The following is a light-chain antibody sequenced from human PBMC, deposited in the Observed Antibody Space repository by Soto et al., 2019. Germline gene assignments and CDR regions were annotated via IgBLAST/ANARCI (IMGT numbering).Light chain of an antibody. V-gene: IGKV3-11*01. CDR3: RQRSNWPPEVT. CDR2: DAS. J-gene: IGKJ3*01. CDR1: QSVRSS. Sequence: EIVLTQSPDTLSLSPGERATLSCRASQSVRSSLAWYQQKPGQAPRLLIYDASNRATGIPARFSGSGSGTDLNLTISSLEPEDFAVYCWRQRSNWPPEVTFGPGTKVDIK.